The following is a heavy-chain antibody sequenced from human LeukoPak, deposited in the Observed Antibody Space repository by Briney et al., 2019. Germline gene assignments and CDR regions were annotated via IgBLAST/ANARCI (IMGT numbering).Heavy chain of an antibody. Sequence: GGSLRLSCAASGFTFSIYAMHWVRQAPGKGLEWVAVISYDGSNKYYADSVKGRFTISRDNSKNTLYLQMNSLRAEDTAVYYCARAADTSGYRVVDFQHWGQGTLVTVSS. J-gene: IGHJ1*01. D-gene: IGHD3-22*01. CDR3: ARAADTSGYRVVDFQH. V-gene: IGHV3-30-3*01. CDR2: ISYDGSNK. CDR1: GFTFSIYA.